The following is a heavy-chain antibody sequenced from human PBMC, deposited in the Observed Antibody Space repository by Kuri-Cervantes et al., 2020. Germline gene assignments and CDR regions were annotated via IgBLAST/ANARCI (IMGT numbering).Heavy chain of an antibody. J-gene: IGHJ3*02. V-gene: IGHV4-61*01. CDR3: ARESGETDAFDI. D-gene: IGHD7-27*01. CDR2: IFYSGST. Sequence: SETLSLTCTVSGGSVSSGRYYWSWIRQPPGKGLEWIGYIFYSGSTNYNPSLKSRVTISVDMSKNQFSLNLSFVTAADTAVYYCARESGETDAFDIWGQGTMVTVSS. CDR1: GGSVSSGRYY.